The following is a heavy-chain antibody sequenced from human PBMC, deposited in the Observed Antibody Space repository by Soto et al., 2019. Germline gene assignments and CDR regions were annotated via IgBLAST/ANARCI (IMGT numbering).Heavy chain of an antibody. CDR3: AXLRGRLKSYYWFDP. CDR1: GGSITSYY. J-gene: IGHJ5*02. CDR2: IYYSGST. D-gene: IGHD6-25*01. Sequence: PSETLSLTCTVSGGSITSYYWSWIRQPPGKGLEWIGYIYYSGSTNYNPSLKSRVTISVDTSKNQFSLKLTSVTAADTAVYYCAXLRGRLKSYYWFDPWGQGTLVTVSS. V-gene: IGHV4-59*08.